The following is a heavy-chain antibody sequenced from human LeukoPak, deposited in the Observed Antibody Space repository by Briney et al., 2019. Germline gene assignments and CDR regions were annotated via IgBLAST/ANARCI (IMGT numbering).Heavy chain of an antibody. D-gene: IGHD6-6*01. V-gene: IGHV1-3*01. CDR2: INAGNGNT. CDR3: ARTAARRFDY. J-gene: IGHJ4*02. CDR1: GYTFTRYA. Sequence: GASVKVSCKASGYTFTRYAMHWVRQAPGQRLEWMGWINAGNGNTKYSQKFQGRVTIARDTSASTAYMELSSLRSDDTAVYYCARTAARRFDYWGQGTLVTVSS.